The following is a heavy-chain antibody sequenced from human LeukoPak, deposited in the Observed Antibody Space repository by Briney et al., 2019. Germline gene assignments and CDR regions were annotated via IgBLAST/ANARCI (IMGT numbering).Heavy chain of an antibody. J-gene: IGHJ4*02. CDR2: ISGSGSHT. Sequence: HPGGSLRLSCTASGFTFSDYAMSWVRQAPGKGLEWVSSISGSGSHTYHADSVKGRFTISRDNSKNTLYLQMNSLRAEDTAVYYCAKDISGYYRPFDYWGQGTLVTVSS. D-gene: IGHD3-22*01. CDR3: AKDISGYYRPFDY. CDR1: GFTFSDYA. V-gene: IGHV3-23*01.